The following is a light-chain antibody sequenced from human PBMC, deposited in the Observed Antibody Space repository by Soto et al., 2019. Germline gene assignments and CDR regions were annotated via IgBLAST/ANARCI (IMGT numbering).Light chain of an antibody. CDR1: QSVRNNY. V-gene: IGKV3-20*01. CDR3: QQYGRSPLI. Sequence: EIVLTQSPDTLSLSPGERATLSCRASQSVRNNYLAWYQQKPGQAPRFLIYDTSSRATGIPERFSGSGSGTDFTLTISRLEPEDFAVYYCQQYGRSPLIFGGGTKVEIK. CDR2: DTS. J-gene: IGKJ4*01.